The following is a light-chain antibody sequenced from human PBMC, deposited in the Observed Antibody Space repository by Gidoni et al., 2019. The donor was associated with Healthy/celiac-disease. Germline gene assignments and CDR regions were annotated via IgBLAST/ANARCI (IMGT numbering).Light chain of an antibody. Sequence: SYVLTQPPSVSVAPGQTARITCGGNNIGRKSVHWYQQNPGQAPVLVVYDDSDRPSGIPERFSGSNSGNTATLTISRVEAGDEADYYCQVWDSSSWVFGGGTKLTVL. V-gene: IGLV3-21*02. CDR1: NIGRKS. CDR3: QVWDSSSWV. CDR2: DDS. J-gene: IGLJ3*02.